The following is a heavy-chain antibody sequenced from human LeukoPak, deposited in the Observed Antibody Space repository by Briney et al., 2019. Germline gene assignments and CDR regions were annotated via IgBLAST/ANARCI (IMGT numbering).Heavy chain of an antibody. Sequence: KSSETLSLTCAVYGGSFSGYYWSWIRQPPGKGLEWIGEINHSGSTNYNPSLKSRVTISVDTSKNQFSLKLSSVTAADTALYYCARAPYYDFWSSYPTKLRANWFDPWGRGTLVTVSS. D-gene: IGHD3-3*01. CDR1: GGSFSGYY. CDR3: ARAPYYDFWSSYPTKLRANWFDP. V-gene: IGHV4-34*01. J-gene: IGHJ5*02. CDR2: INHSGST.